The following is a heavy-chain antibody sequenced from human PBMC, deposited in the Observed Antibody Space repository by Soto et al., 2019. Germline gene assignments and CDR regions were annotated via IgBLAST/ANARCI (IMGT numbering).Heavy chain of an antibody. D-gene: IGHD6-19*01. Sequence: GGSLRLSCAASGFTFSSYWMHWVRQAPGKGLVWVSRINSDGSSTSYADSVKGRFTISRDNAKNTLYLQMNSLRAEDTAVYYCLIAVHYYGMDVWGQGTTVTVSS. CDR3: LIAVHYYGMDV. CDR1: GFTFSSYW. CDR2: INSDGSST. J-gene: IGHJ6*02. V-gene: IGHV3-74*01.